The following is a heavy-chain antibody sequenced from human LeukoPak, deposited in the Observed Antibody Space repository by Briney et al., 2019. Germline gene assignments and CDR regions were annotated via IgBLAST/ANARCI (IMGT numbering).Heavy chain of an antibody. J-gene: IGHJ6*03. Sequence: PGGSLRLSCAASGFTFNNYAMHWVRQAPGKGLEWVAVISYDGSDKYYADSVKGRFTISRDNSKNTLYLQMNSLRAEDTAVYYCARTPGLYYMDVWGKGTTVTVSS. CDR1: GFTFNNYA. V-gene: IGHV3-30*04. CDR2: ISYDGSDK. CDR3: ARTPGLYYMDV.